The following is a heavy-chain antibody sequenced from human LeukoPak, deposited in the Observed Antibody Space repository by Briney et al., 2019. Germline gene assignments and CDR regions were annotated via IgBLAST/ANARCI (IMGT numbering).Heavy chain of an antibody. V-gene: IGHV1-18*01. J-gene: IGHJ4*02. D-gene: IGHD3-22*01. CDR3: ARVYYYDSSGYLRESLGEIDY. CDR2: ISAYNGNT. CDR1: GYTFTSYG. Sequence: ASVKVSCKASGYTFTSYGISWVRQAPGQGLEWMGWISAYNGNTNYAQKLQGRVTMTTDTSTSTAYMELRSLRSDDTAVYYCARVYYYDSSGYLRESLGEIDYWGQGTLVTVSS.